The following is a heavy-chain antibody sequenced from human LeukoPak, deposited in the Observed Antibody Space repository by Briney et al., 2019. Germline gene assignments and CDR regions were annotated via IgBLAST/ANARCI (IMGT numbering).Heavy chain of an antibody. J-gene: IGHJ5*02. Sequence: PGGSLRLSCAAYGFNFSNYDMHWVRQAPGKGLEWVAFIRYDGSDKYYADSVRGRFTISRDNSKNTLYLQMNSLRTEDTAVYYCAKGDTSWGQGTLVTVSS. D-gene: IGHD2-21*02. CDR2: IRYDGSDK. CDR3: AKGDTS. V-gene: IGHV3-30*02. CDR1: GFNFSNYD.